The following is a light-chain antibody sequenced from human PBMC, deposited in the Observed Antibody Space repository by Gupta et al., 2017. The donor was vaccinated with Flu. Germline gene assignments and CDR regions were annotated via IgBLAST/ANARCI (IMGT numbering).Light chain of an antibody. Sequence: EIVMTQSPATLSVSPGERATLSCRASQSVSSNLAWYQQKPGQAPRLLIYGASTRATGIPARFSGSGSGTEFTLTISSPQSEDFAVYYCHQYNHWPRTFGQGTKVEIK. CDR3: HQYNHWPRT. J-gene: IGKJ1*01. CDR2: GAS. CDR1: QSVSSN. V-gene: IGKV3-15*01.